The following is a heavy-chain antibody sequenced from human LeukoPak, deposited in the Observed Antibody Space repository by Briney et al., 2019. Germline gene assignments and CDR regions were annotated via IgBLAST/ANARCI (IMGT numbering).Heavy chain of an antibody. CDR2: ISAGGRT. Sequence: SETLSLTCAISGASIASGIYHWDWIRQPAGSRPEYIGRISAGGRTNYNPSLKSRLTISMDTSKNHVSLRLSSVTAADTAVYYCTRGGHDYGGSFDTWGQGILVTVSS. CDR3: TRGGHDYGGSFDT. D-gene: IGHD4-23*01. CDR1: GASIASGIYH. V-gene: IGHV4-61*02. J-gene: IGHJ5*02.